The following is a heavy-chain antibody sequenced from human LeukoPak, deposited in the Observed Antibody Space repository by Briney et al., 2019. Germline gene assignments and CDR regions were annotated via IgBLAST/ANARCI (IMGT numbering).Heavy chain of an antibody. CDR2: IRSKANSYAT. Sequence: GGSLRLSCAASGFTFSGSAMHWVRQASGNGLDWVGRIRSKANSYATAYAASVKGRFTISRDDSKNTAYLQMNSLKTEDTAVYYCTLTGAYWYFDLWGRGTLVTVSS. D-gene: IGHD3-9*01. CDR3: TLTGAYWYFDL. J-gene: IGHJ2*01. CDR1: GFTFSGSA. V-gene: IGHV3-73*01.